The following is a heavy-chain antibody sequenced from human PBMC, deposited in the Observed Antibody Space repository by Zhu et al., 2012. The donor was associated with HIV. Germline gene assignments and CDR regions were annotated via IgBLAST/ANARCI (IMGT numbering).Heavy chain of an antibody. J-gene: IGHJ3*02. CDR3: ARRTVAGDAFDI. CDR1: GYSISSGYY. CDR2: IYHSGST. Sequence: QVQLQESGPGLVKPSETLSLTCAVSGYSISSGYYWGWIRQPPGKGLEWIGSIYHSGSTYYNPSLKSRVTISVDTSKNQFSLKLSSVTAADTAVYYCARRTVAGDAFDIWGQGTMGHRLF. V-gene: IGHV4-38-2*01. D-gene: IGHD4-23*01.